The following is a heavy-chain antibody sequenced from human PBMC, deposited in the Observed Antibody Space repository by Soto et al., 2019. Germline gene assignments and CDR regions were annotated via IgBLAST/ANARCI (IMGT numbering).Heavy chain of an antibody. CDR2: VFFTGTT. D-gene: IGHD3-16*01. J-gene: IGHJ4*02. CDR3: ARTLYAFFDY. CDR1: GDSLSSGSHY. V-gene: IGHV4-61*01. Sequence: SETLSLTCNVSGDSLSSGSHYWSWIRQPPGKGLEWIGYVFFTGTTKYNPSLKSRVTISVDTSKNQFSLKLSSVSAADTAAYYCARTLYAFFDYWGQGALVTVS.